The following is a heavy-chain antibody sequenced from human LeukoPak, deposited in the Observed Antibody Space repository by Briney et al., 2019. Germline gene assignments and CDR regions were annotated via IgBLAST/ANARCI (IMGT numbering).Heavy chain of an antibody. V-gene: IGHV3-33*01. CDR3: ARARTTRGVDY. J-gene: IGHJ4*02. CDR2: IWYDGSNK. D-gene: IGHD4-17*01. Sequence: PGRSLRLSCAASGFTFNSYGIHWVRQAPGKGLEWVAFIWYDGSNKYYADSGKGRFTISRDNSKNTLYLQMNSLRAEDTAVYYCARARTTRGVDYWGQGTLVTVSS. CDR1: GFTFNSYG.